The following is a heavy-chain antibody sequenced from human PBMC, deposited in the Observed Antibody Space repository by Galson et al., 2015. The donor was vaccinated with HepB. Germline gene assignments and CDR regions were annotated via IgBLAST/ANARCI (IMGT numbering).Heavy chain of an antibody. J-gene: IGHJ6*02. V-gene: IGHV3-7*03. CDR3: ARDGAVTLGDHYYYYGMDV. Sequence: SLRLSCAGSGFTFSSFSMSWVRQAPGKGLEWVANIKQDGSEKNYVDSVKGRFTISRDNANNSLHLQMNSLRAEDTAVYYCARDGAVTLGDHYYYYGMDVWGQGTTVTVSS. CDR2: IKQDGSEK. D-gene: IGHD2-21*01. CDR1: GFTFSSFS.